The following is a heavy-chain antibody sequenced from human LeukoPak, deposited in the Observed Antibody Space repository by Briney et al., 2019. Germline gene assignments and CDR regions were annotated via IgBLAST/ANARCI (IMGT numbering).Heavy chain of an antibody. D-gene: IGHD6-13*01. J-gene: IGHJ4*02. CDR3: ARAIAAAGTIKMVLDY. V-gene: IGHV1-69*04. Sequence: SVKVSCKASGGTFSSYAISWVRQAPGQGLEWMGRIIPTLGIANYAQKFQGRVTITADKSTSTAYMELSSLRSEDTAVYYCARAIAAAGTIKMVLDYWGQGTLVTVSS. CDR1: GGTFSSYA. CDR2: IIPTLGIA.